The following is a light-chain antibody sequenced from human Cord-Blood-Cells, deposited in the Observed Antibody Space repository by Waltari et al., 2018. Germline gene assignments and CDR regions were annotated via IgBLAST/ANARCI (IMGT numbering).Light chain of an antibody. V-gene: IGLV2-8*01. CDR2: EVS. J-gene: IGLJ1*01. CDR1: SSDVGGYNY. CDR3: SSYAGSNNLV. Sequence: QSALTQPPSASGSPGQSVTISCTGTSSDVGGYNYVSWYQQHPGKAPKRMIYEVSKRPPGVPDRFSGSKAGNTASLTVSGLQSEDEADYYCSSYAGSNNLVFGTGTKVTVL.